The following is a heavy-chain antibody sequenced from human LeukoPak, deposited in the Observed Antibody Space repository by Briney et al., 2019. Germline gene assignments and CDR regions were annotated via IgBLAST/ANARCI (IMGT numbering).Heavy chain of an antibody. J-gene: IGHJ4*02. CDR2: INHSGRT. CDR1: GGSFSDYY. V-gene: IGHV4-34*01. CDR3: ARGGYSYGLSLNYFDY. Sequence: SETLSLTCGVYGGSFSDYYWSWIRQSPGKGLEWIGEINHSGRTNYNPSLKSRVTTSVDTSKSQFSLKLSSVTAADTAVYYCARGGYSYGLSLNYFDYWGQGTLVTVSS. D-gene: IGHD5-18*01.